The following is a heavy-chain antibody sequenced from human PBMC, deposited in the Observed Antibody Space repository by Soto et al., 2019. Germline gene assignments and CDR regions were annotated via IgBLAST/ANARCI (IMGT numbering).Heavy chain of an antibody. Sequence: QVQLVQSGAEVKKPGASVKVSCKASGYTITSYNINWVRQAPGQGLEWMGWMNPNTGETGSTEKFEGRVSMTRDISEATAYMELSSLTSDDTGVYYCARQGSQYGSGNYLRWGQGTLVTVSS. CDR2: MNPNTGET. CDR1: GYTITSYN. V-gene: IGHV1-8*01. J-gene: IGHJ4*02. CDR3: ARQGSQYGSGNYLR. D-gene: IGHD3-10*01.